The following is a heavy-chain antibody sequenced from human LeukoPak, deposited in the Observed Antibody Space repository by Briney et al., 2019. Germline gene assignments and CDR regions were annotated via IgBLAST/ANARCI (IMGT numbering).Heavy chain of an antibody. CDR1: GSGVPFSSYG. V-gene: IGHV3-33*01. D-gene: IGHD3-10*01. Sequence: GTSLRLSCEASGSGVPFSSYGLHWVRQAPGKGLEWVAIIWYDGSNKYYADSVKGRFTISKDTSKNTLYLQMNSLRAEDTAVYYCATHFSGPGIWGQGTMVTVSS. CDR3: ATHFSGPGI. CDR2: IWYDGSNK. J-gene: IGHJ3*02.